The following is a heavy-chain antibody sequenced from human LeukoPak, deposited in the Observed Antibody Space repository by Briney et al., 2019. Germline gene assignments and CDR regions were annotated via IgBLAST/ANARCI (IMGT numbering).Heavy chain of an antibody. V-gene: IGHV3-33*01. CDR2: IWYDGSNK. Sequence: PGGSLRLSCAASGFTFSSYGMHWVRQAPGKGLEWVAVIWYDGSNKYYADSVKGRFTISRDNSKNTLYLQMNSLRAEDTAVYYCARGWELLYWYGMDVWGQGTTVTVSS. CDR1: GFTFSSYG. D-gene: IGHD1-26*01. CDR3: ARGWELLYWYGMDV. J-gene: IGHJ6*02.